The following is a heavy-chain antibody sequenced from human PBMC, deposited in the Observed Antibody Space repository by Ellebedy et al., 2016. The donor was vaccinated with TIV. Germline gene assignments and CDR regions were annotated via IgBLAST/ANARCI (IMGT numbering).Heavy chain of an antibody. CDR1: GGTFSSYA. V-gene: IGHV1-69*13. CDR3: ARGKEGWFGELRGLSWFDP. D-gene: IGHD3-10*01. CDR2: IIPIFGTA. Sequence: SVKVSCXASGGTFSSYAISWVRQAPGQGLEWMGGIIPIFGTANYAQKFQGRVTITADESTSTAYMELSSLRSEDTAVYYCARGKEGWFGELRGLSWFDPWGQGTLVTVSS. J-gene: IGHJ5*02.